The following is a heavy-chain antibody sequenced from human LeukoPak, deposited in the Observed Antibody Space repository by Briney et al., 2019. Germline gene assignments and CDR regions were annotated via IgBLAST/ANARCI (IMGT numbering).Heavy chain of an antibody. CDR3: ARRNYGKLHFDY. Sequence: GASVMVSCKTSGYDFTTHGIGWVRQAPGQGLEWVGWISTYNGNTNYAQKLQGRVTLTTDTSTSTAYMELRNQRSDDTATYFCARRNYGKLHFDYWGQGTLVTVSS. J-gene: IGHJ4*02. V-gene: IGHV1-18*01. CDR1: GYDFTTHG. CDR2: ISTYNGNT. D-gene: IGHD1-7*01.